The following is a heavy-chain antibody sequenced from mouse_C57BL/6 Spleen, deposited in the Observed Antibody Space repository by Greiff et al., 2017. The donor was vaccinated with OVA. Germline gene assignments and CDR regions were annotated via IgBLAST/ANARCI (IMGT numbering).Heavy chain of an antibody. V-gene: IGHV1-82*01. CDR2: IYPGDGDT. D-gene: IGHD1-1*01. Sequence: VQLQQPGPELVKPGASVKISCKASGYAFSSSWMNWVKQRPGKGLEWIGLIYPGDGDTNYNGKFKGKATLTADKSSSTAYMQLSSLTSEDSAVFLCAREDYYSSSYYFDTWGQDTTHTVSS. CDR3: AREDYYSSSYYFDT. J-gene: IGHJ2*01. CDR1: GYAFSSSW.